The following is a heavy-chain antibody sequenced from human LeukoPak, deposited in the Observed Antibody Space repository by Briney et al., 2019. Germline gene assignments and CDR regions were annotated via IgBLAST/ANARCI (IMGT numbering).Heavy chain of an antibody. CDR3: ARGWASSWYYFDF. Sequence: SETLSLTCAVSGGSMRNYYWSWNRQPPGKGLEWIGYTYDSGSSSYNPSLRSRVSISVDTSKNQFSLNLSSVTAADTAVYYCARGWASSWYYFDFWGQGTLVTVSS. D-gene: IGHD2-2*01. J-gene: IGHJ4*02. CDR2: TYDSGSS. V-gene: IGHV4-59*01. CDR1: GGSMRNYY.